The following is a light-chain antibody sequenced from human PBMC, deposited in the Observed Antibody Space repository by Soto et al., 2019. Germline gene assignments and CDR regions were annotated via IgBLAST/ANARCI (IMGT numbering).Light chain of an antibody. CDR1: QSISSW. CDR2: KAS. CDR3: QQSFT. Sequence: DIQMTQSPSTLSASVGDRVTITCRASQSISSWLAWYQQKPGKAPKLLIYKASSLESGVPSRFSGSGSGTEFTLNISSLKPDDFAPYYCQQSFTFGPGTKVDIK. V-gene: IGKV1-5*03. J-gene: IGKJ3*01.